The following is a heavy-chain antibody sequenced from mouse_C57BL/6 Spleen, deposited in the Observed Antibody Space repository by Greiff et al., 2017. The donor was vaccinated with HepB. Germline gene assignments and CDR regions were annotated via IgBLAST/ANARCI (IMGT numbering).Heavy chain of an antibody. J-gene: IGHJ2*01. CDR2: ISDGGSYT. D-gene: IGHD4-1*02. Sequence: DVMLVESGGGLVKPGGSLKLSCAASGFTFSSYAMSWVRQTPEKRLEWVATISDGGSYTYYPDNVKGRFTISRDNAKNNLYLQMSHLKSEDTAMYYCARFQLGTFDYWGQGTTLTVSS. CDR1: GFTFSSYA. V-gene: IGHV5-4*03. CDR3: ARFQLGTFDY.